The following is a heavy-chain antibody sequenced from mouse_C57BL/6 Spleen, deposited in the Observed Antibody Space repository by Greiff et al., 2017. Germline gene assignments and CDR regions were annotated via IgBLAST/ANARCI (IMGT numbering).Heavy chain of an antibody. J-gene: IGHJ1*03. CDR2: IDPSDSYT. CDR1: GYTFTSYW. V-gene: IGHV1-50*01. Sequence: VQLQQPGAELVKPGASVKLSCKASGYTFTSYWMQWVKQRPGQGLEWIGEIDPSDSYTNYNQKFKGKATLTVDTSSSTAYMQLSSLTSEDSAVYYCARGGLPWYFDVWGTGTTVTVSS. D-gene: IGHD2-2*01. CDR3: ARGGLPWYFDV.